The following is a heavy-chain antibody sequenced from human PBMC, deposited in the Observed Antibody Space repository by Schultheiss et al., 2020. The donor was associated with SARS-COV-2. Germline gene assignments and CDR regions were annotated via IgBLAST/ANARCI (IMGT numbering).Heavy chain of an antibody. CDR2: IYYSGST. D-gene: IGHD2-2*01. V-gene: IGHV4-61*01. J-gene: IGHJ3*02. CDR1: GFSLSNARMG. CDR3: AKYGPLENDYCSSTSCYRVGAFDI. Sequence: LVKPTETLTLTCTVSGFSLSNARMGVSWIRQPPGKGLEWIGYIYYSGSTYYNPSLKSRVTMSVDTSKNQFSLKLSSVTAADTAVYYCAKYGPLENDYCSSTSCYRVGAFDIWGQGTMVTVSS.